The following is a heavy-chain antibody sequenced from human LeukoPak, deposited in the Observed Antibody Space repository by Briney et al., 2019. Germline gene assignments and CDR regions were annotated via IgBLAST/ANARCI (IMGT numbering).Heavy chain of an antibody. D-gene: IGHD5-18*01. Sequence: SEALSLTCAVSGGSISSGGYSWSWIRQPPGKGLEWIGYIYHSGSTYYNPSLKSRVTISVDRSKNQFSLKLSSVTAADTAVCYCAARIQLWSAEYFQHWGQGTLVTVSS. CDR1: GGSISSGGYS. CDR3: AARIQLWSAEYFQH. V-gene: IGHV4-30-2*01. CDR2: IYHSGST. J-gene: IGHJ1*01.